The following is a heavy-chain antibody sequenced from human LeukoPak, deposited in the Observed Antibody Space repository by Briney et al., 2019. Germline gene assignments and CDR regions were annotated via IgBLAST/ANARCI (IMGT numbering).Heavy chain of an antibody. V-gene: IGHV3-49*04. CDR3: AKDLAKQWLTGGY. CDR2: IRSKAYGGTT. J-gene: IGHJ4*02. D-gene: IGHD6-19*01. Sequence: GGSLRLSCTASGFTFGDYAMSWVRQALGKGLEWVGFIRSKAYGGTTEYAASVKGRFTISRDDSKSIAYLQMNSLKTEDTAVYYCAKDLAKQWLTGGYWGQGTLVTVSS. CDR1: GFTFGDYA.